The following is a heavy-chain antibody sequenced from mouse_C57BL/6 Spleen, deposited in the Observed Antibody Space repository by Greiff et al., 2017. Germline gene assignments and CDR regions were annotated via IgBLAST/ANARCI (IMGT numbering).Heavy chain of an antibody. V-gene: IGHV6-3*01. D-gene: IGHD4-1*01. CDR2: IRLKSDNYAT. CDR1: GFTFSNYW. Sequence: EVKVEESGGGLVQPGGSMKLSCVASGFTFSNYWMNWVRQSPEKGLEWVAQIRLKSDNYATHYAESVKGRFTISRDDSKCSVYLQMNNLRAEDTVIYYCTGGLGQAYWGQGTLVTVSA. J-gene: IGHJ3*01. CDR3: TGGLGQAY.